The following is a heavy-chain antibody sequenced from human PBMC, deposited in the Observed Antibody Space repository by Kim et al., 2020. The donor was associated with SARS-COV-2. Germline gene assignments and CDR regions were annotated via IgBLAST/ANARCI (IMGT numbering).Heavy chain of an antibody. CDR3: ARGHIDTGGYYYIDY. J-gene: IGHJ4*02. V-gene: IGHV7-4-1*02. Sequence: ASVKVSCKASGYIFTAYAMNWVRQAPGQGPEWMGWINIKTGTPTYAQGFTGRYVFSLDTSVSTTYLQISGLRAEDTAVYYCARGHIDTGGYYYIDYWGQGSLVTVSS. D-gene: IGHD3-22*01. CDR2: INIKTGTP. CDR1: GYIFTAYA.